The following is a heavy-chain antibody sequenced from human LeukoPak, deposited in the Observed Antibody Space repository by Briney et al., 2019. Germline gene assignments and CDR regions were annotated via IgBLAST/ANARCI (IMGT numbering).Heavy chain of an antibody. CDR1: GFTFYDYA. Sequence: PGGSLRLSCAASGFTFYDYAMHWVRQAPGKGLEWVSGIRWNAGDIGYADSVKGRFTISRDNAKSSQYLQMNSLRAEDTALYYCAKDGPGGTYGDLDDAFDIWGQGTMVTVSS. CDR2: IRWNAGDI. D-gene: IGHD4-17*01. V-gene: IGHV3-9*01. CDR3: AKDGPGGTYGDLDDAFDI. J-gene: IGHJ3*02.